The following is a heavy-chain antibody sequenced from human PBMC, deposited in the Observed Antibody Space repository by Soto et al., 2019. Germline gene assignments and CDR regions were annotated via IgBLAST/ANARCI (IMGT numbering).Heavy chain of an antibody. D-gene: IGHD3-10*01. V-gene: IGHV4-59*01. Sequence: SETLSLTCTVSGGSISSYYWSCIRQPPGKGLEWIGYIYYSGSTNYNPSLKSRVTTSVDTSKNQFSLKLSSVTAADTAVYYCARVRYYYGSRSYYVDYRGQGTLVTVSS. CDR1: GGSISSYY. CDR3: ARVRYYYGSRSYYVDY. CDR2: IYYSGST. J-gene: IGHJ4*02.